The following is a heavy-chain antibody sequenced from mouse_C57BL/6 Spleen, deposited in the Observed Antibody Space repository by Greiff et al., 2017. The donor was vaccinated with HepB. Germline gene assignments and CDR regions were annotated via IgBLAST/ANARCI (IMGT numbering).Heavy chain of an antibody. CDR1: GFNIKDYY. J-gene: IGHJ3*01. CDR3: AIPPTSYGSTRPLAY. V-gene: IGHV14-2*01. CDR2: IDPEDGET. Sequence: VQLQQSGAELVKPGASVKLSCTASGFNIKDYYMHWVKQRTEQGLEWIGRIDPEDGETKYAPKFQDKSTITADTSSNTAYLQLSSLKSEDTDVYYSAIPPTSYGSTRPLAYWGQGTLVTVSA. D-gene: IGHD1-1*01.